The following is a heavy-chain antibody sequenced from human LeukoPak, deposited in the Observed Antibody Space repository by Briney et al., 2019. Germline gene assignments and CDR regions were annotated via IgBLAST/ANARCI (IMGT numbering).Heavy chain of an antibody. CDR2: ISSSSSSE. Sequence: GGSLRLSCAASGFTFSSYSMNWVRQAPGKGLEWVSYISSSSSSEYYADSVKGRFTISRDNAKNSLCLQMNSLRDEDTAVYYCTRDRSDYYSFDYWGQGTLVTVSS. V-gene: IGHV3-48*02. J-gene: IGHJ4*02. CDR3: TRDRSDYYSFDY. D-gene: IGHD3-10*01. CDR1: GFTFSSYS.